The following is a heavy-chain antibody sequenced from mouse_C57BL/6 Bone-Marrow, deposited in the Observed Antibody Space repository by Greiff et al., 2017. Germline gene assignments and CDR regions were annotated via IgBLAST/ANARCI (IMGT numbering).Heavy chain of an antibody. V-gene: IGHV3-6*01. D-gene: IGHD1-1*01. CDR2: KSYDGSN. Sequence: VQLQQSGPGLVKPSQSLSLTCSVTGYSITSGYYWNWIRQFPGNKLEWMGYKSYDGSNNYNPSLKNRISITRDTSKNQFFLKLNSVTTEDTATYYCAREDPITTVVAPGYFDVWGTGTTVTVSS. J-gene: IGHJ1*03. CDR1: GYSITSGYY. CDR3: AREDPITTVVAPGYFDV.